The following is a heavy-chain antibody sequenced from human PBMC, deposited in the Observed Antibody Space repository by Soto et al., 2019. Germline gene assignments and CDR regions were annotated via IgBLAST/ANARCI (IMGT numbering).Heavy chain of an antibody. Sequence: GGALGLSCAASVFTFSNYWMIWVRQAPGKGLEWVANIKQDGSEEYYVDSVKGRFTISRDNAKNSLYLQMNSLRAEDTAVYYCARDVAATGWYGLDYWGQGTMVTVSS. CDR1: VFTFSNYW. V-gene: IGHV3-7*03. J-gene: IGHJ4*02. D-gene: IGHD6-19*01. CDR2: IKQDGSEE. CDR3: ARDVAATGWYGLDY.